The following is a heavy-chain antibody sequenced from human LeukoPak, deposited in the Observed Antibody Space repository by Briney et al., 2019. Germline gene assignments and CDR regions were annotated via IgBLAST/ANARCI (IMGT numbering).Heavy chain of an antibody. CDR3: ARVAKERVGGVYYFDY. Sequence: EGSLRLSCAASGFTFSVYDMHWVRQATGKGLEWVSAIGTAGDTYYTGSVKGRFTISRENAKNSLYLQMNSLRAGDTAVYYCARVAKERVGGVYYFDYWGQGTLVTVSS. J-gene: IGHJ4*02. CDR2: IGTAGDT. V-gene: IGHV3-13*01. D-gene: IGHD1-1*01. CDR1: GFTFSVYD.